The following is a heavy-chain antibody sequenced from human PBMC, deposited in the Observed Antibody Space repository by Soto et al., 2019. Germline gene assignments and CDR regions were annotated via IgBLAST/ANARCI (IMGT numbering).Heavy chain of an antibody. CDR2: ISWDGGST. D-gene: IGHD1-26*01. Sequence: AGGSLRLSCAASGFTFDDYTMHWVRQAPGKGLEWVPLISWDGGSTYYADSVKGRFTISRDNSKNSLYLQMNSLRTEDTALYYCAKDISGSYYYYYGMDVWGQGTTVTVSS. J-gene: IGHJ6*02. CDR1: GFTFDDYT. V-gene: IGHV3-43*01. CDR3: AKDISGSYYYYYGMDV.